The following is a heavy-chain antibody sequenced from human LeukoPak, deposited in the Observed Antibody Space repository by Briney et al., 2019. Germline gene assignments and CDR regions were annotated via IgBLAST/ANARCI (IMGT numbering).Heavy chain of an antibody. CDR2: IRYDGSNK. CDR1: GFTFSSYG. CDR3: AKDMKVPAVFDY. D-gene: IGHD2-2*01. J-gene: IGHJ4*02. V-gene: IGHV3-30*02. Sequence: GGSLRLSCAASGFTFSSYGMHWVRQAPGKGLERVAFIRYDGSNKYYADSVKGRFTISRDNSKNTLYLQMNSLRAEDTAVYYCAKDMKVPAVFDYWGQGTLVTVSS.